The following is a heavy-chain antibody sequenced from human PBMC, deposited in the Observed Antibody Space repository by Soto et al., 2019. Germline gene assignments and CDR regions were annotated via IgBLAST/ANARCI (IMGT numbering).Heavy chain of an antibody. CDR2: NHNMVNT. J-gene: IGHJ5*02. CDR3: SRHFAAAGTRWVAP. Sequence: SLAPACTVSGGSISSSSYYWGWIRQRPGSALEAVGSNHNMVNTYYNPSLKSRVLIFVDTATNAFSLKLSSLTSSDAPVYYCSRHFAAAGTRWVAPWGQGTLV. CDR1: GGSISSSSYY. D-gene: IGHD6-13*01. V-gene: IGHV4-39*01.